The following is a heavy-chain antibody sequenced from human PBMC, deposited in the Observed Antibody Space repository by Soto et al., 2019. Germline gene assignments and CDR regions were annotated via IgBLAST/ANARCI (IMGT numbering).Heavy chain of an antibody. D-gene: IGHD3-9*01. Sequence: GASVKVSCKAVGYSFTSYGISWVRQAPGQALEWMGWNSAYNGNTNYAQKLQGRVTMTTDTSTGTAYMELRSLRSDDTAVYYCARDLVLCYDILTGYAGAEYFQHWGQGTLVTVSS. CDR3: ARDLVLCYDILTGYAGAEYFQH. CDR2: NSAYNGNT. J-gene: IGHJ1*01. CDR1: GYSFTSYG. V-gene: IGHV1-18*01.